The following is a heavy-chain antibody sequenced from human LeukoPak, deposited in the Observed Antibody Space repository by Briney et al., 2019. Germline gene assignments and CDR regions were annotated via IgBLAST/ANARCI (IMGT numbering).Heavy chain of an antibody. CDR3: ARAEWAAVDY. J-gene: IGHJ4*02. CDR1: GGSISSGDYY. CDR2: IYYSGST. V-gene: IGHV4-30-4*08. Sequence: SETLSLTCTVSGGSISSGDYYWSWIRQPPGEGLEWIGYIYYSGSTYYNPSLKSRVTISVDTSKNQFSLKLSSVTAADTAVYYCARAEWAAVDYWGQGTLVTVSS. D-gene: IGHD1-14*01.